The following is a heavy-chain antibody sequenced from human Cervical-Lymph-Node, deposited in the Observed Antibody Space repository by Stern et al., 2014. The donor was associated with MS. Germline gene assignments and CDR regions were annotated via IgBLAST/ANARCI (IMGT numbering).Heavy chain of an antibody. CDR2: ITPLFGTA. CDR1: GGTFSSLD. J-gene: IGHJ5*01. V-gene: IGHV1-69*01. Sequence: QLGQSGPEVKQPGSSMKVSCKASGGTFSSLDIGWVRQTPGQGLEWLGGITPLFGTANYARNFQGRILITADESAATAYMELITLTSGDTALYYCTRHQGGFADSWGQGTQVTVSS. CDR3: TRHQGGFADS. D-gene: IGHD3-16*01.